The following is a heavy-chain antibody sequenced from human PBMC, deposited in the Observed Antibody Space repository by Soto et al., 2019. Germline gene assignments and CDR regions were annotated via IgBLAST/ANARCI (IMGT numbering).Heavy chain of an antibody. D-gene: IGHD2-2*01. J-gene: IGHJ6*03. V-gene: IGHV4-34*01. CDR2: INHSGST. CDR1: GGSFSGYY. CDR3: ARDRRDIVVVPAAMSRYYYYYYMDV. Sequence: SETLSLTCAVYGGSFSGYYWSWIRQPPGKGLEWIGEINHSGSTNYNPSLKSRVTISVDTSKNQFSLKLSSVTAADTAVYYCARDRRDIVVVPAAMSRYYYYYYMDVWGKGTTVTVSS.